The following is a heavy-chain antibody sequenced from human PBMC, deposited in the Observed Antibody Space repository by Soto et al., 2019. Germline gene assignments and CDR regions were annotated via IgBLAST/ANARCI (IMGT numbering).Heavy chain of an antibody. CDR1: GYSFTSYW. J-gene: IGHJ6*02. D-gene: IGHD3-22*01. V-gene: IGHV5-10-1*01. Sequence: PGESLKISCKGSGYSFTSYWISWVRQMPGKXLEWMGRIDPSDSYTNCSPSFQGHVTISADKSISTAYLQWSSLKASDTAMCYCSRFRSVRSSYYRDYYYGMDVWGQGATVTLSS. CDR3: SRFRSVRSSYYRDYYYGMDV. CDR2: IDPSDSYT.